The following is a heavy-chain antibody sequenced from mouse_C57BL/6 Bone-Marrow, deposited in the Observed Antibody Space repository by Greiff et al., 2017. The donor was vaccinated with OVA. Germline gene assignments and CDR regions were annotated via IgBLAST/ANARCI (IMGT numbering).Heavy chain of an antibody. CDR3: TRSAHYYGSSYEYFDV. Sequence: VHVKQSGTVLARPGASVKMSCKTSGYTFTSYWMHWVKQRPGQGLEWIGAIYPGNSDTSYNQKFKGKAKLTAVTSASTAYMELSSLTNEDSAVYYCTRSAHYYGSSYEYFDVWGTGTTVTVSS. V-gene: IGHV1-5*01. CDR1: GYTFTSYW. CDR2: IYPGNSDT. D-gene: IGHD1-1*01. J-gene: IGHJ1*03.